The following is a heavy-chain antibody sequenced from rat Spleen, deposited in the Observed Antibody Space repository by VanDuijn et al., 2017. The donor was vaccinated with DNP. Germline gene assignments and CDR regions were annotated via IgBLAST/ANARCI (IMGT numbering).Heavy chain of an antibody. V-gene: IGHV5-7*01. CDR2: IIYDGSHT. J-gene: IGHJ2*01. CDR1: GFTFSDSA. D-gene: IGHD1-5*01. CDR3: ARQGGTTPFDY. Sequence: EVQLVESGGGLVQPGRSLKLSCAASGFTFSDSAMAWVRQSPKKGLEWVATIIYDGSHTFYRDSVQGRFTISRDNAKTTLYLQMDSLRSDDTATYYCARQGGTTPFDYWGQGVMVTVSS.